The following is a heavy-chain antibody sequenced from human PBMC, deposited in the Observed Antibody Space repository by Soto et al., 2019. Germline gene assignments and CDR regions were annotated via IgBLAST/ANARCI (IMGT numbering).Heavy chain of an antibody. CDR2: IKQDGSEK. CDR1: GFTFSSYW. D-gene: IGHD4-17*01. J-gene: IGHJ2*01. CDR3: ARDKEPHYGDYHPPYWYFDL. Sequence: GGSLRLSCAASGFTFSSYWMSWVRQAPGKGLEWVANIKQDGSEKYYVESVKGRFTISRDNAKNSLYLQMNSLRAEDTAVYYCARDKEPHYGDYHPPYWYFDLWGRGTLVTVSS. V-gene: IGHV3-7*01.